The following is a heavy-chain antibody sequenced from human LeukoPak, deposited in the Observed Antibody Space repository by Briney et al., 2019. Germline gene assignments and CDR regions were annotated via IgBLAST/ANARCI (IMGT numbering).Heavy chain of an antibody. CDR2: IYPGDSDT. V-gene: IGHV5-51*01. J-gene: IGHJ4*02. CDR1: GYTFTTYW. Sequence: GESLKISCQGSGYTFTTYWIGSVRQMPGKGLEWMGIIYPGDSDTRYSPSFQGQVTISVDKSISTAYLQWSSLKASDTAMYYCARPSSGGIDYWDQGTLVTVSS. CDR3: ARPSSGGIDY. D-gene: IGHD4-23*01.